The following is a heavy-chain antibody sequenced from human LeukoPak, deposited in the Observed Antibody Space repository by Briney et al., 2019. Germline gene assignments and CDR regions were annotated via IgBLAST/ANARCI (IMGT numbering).Heavy chain of an antibody. CDR2: MNPNSGNT. Sequence: ASVKVSCKASGYTFTSYDINWVRQATGQGLEWMGWMNPNSGNTGYAQKFQGRVTMTRNNSISTAYMELSSLRSEDTAVYYCARGTERFLEWLSGHNWFDPWGQGTLVTVSS. J-gene: IGHJ5*02. D-gene: IGHD3-3*01. CDR3: ARGTERFLEWLSGHNWFDP. V-gene: IGHV1-8*01. CDR1: GYTFTSYD.